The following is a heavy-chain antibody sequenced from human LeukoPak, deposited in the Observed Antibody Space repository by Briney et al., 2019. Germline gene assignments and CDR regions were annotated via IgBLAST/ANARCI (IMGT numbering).Heavy chain of an antibody. CDR3: ARDPMGGTDSSGYYYIYYFDY. CDR1: GGTFSSYA. D-gene: IGHD3-22*01. J-gene: IGHJ4*02. V-gene: IGHV1-69*13. Sequence: GASVKVSCKASGGTFSSYAISWVRQAPGQGLEWMGGIIPIFGTANYAQKFQGRVTITADESTSTAYMELSSLRSEDTAVYYCARDPMGGTDSSGYYYIYYFDYWGQGTLVTVSS. CDR2: IIPIFGTA.